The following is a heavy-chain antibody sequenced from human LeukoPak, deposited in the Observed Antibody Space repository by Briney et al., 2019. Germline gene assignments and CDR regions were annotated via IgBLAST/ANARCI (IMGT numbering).Heavy chain of an antibody. D-gene: IGHD3-16*01. CDR2: INHSGST. Sequence: SETLSLTCAVYGGSFSGYYWSWIRQPPGKGLEWIGEINHSGSTKYSPSLKSRVTISIDTSKNQFSLKLSSVTAADTAVYYCAGGGVATRYWGQGTLVTVSS. CDR1: GGSFSGYY. V-gene: IGHV4-34*01. CDR3: AGGGVATRY. J-gene: IGHJ4*02.